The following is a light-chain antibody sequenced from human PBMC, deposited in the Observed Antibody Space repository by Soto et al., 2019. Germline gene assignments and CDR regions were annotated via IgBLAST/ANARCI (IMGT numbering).Light chain of an antibody. CDR3: QKTSSFPLN. V-gene: IGKV1-39*01. CDR2: AAS. J-gene: IGKJ4*01. CDR1: QIISSY. Sequence: EIQMTQSPSSLSDCVLPIVTINCGASQIISSYLNWYQQKPGKAPKVLIYAASNLRTGVPSRFSGSGSGTDFTLTISSLQPEDFATYYCQKTSSFPLNCGGGPTVAIK.